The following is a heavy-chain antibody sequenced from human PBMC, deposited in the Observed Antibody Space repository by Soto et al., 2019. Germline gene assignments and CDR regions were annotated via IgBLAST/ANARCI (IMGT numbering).Heavy chain of an antibody. CDR3: GRDASGGIIDS. CDR2: ISVFNGNT. Sequence: QVQLVQSGAEVKKPGASVKVSCKTSGYTFTGYGINWVRQAPGHGLEWMGWISVFNGNTKYGQNIQDRVIMTTDTSTSTAYMDLRSLRSDHPGVFFCGRDASGGIIDSWCLATMLIVSS. CDR1: GYTFTGYG. J-gene: IGHJ4*01. V-gene: IGHV1-18*01. D-gene: IGHD2-15*01.